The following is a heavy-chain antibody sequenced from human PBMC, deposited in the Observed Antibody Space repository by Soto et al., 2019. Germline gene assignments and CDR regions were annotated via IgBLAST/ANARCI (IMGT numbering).Heavy chain of an antibody. CDR3: ATPLSASPNYFFDS. CDR1: GFPFSSYA. J-gene: IGHJ4*02. CDR2: ISGSGGIT. V-gene: IGHV3-23*01. Sequence: GRLRLSCSASGFPFSSYAMSGVRQAPGKGLEWVSGISGSGGITYYADSVKGRFTISRDNSKNTLYLQMNSLRADDTAVYFSATPLSASPNYFFDSWGQGTLVTVYS.